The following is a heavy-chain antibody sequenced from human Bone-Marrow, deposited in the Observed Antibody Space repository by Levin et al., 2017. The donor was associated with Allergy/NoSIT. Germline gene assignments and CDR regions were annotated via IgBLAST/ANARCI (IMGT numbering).Heavy chain of an antibody. D-gene: IGHD6-13*01. J-gene: IGHJ3*01. CDR3: TTGSAVRWVPV. Sequence: PGGSLRLSCTASGFTFSNVWMHWVRQAPGKGLEWISRIKSKSDGGTIDYAAPVKGRFTISRDDSEDMLYLQMNSLKVEDTAVYYCTTGSAVRWVPVWGQGTMVTVSS. CDR1: GFTFSNVW. V-gene: IGHV3-15*01. CDR2: IKSKSDGGTI.